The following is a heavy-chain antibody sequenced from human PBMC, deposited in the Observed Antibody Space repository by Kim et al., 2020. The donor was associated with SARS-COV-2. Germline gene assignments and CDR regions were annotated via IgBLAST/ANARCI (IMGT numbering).Heavy chain of an antibody. CDR1: GFTFSSYG. J-gene: IGHJ3*02. CDR3: AKDSSGWYVGANDAFDI. V-gene: IGHV3-30*18. Sequence: GGSLRLSCAASGFTFSSYGMHWVRQAPGKGLEWVAVISYDGSNKYYADSVKGRFTISRDNSKNTLYLQMNSLRAEDTAVYYCAKDSSGWYVGANDAFDIWGQGTMVTVSS. CDR2: ISYDGSNK. D-gene: IGHD6-19*01.